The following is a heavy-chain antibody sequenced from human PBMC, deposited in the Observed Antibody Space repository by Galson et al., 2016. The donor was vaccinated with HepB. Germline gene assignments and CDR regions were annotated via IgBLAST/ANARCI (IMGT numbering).Heavy chain of an antibody. Sequence: SLRLSCAASGFTFNTYAMGWVRQTPGKGLEWVSGISDGGHYTYFADSVKGRFMLSRDNSKNTVNLLMNSLRVEDTAVYYCARDREGIEAATNLGLGYYYYYYMDVWGKGTTVAVSS. CDR3: ARDREGIEAATNLGLGYYYYYYMDV. V-gene: IGHV3-23*01. J-gene: IGHJ6*03. D-gene: IGHD6-13*01. CDR1: GFTFNTYA. CDR2: ISDGGHYT.